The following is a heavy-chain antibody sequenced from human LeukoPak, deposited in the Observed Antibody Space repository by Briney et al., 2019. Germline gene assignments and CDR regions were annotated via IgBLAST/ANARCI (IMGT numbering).Heavy chain of an antibody. Sequence: PSETLSLTCAVYGGSFSGYYWSWIRQPPGKGLEWIGEINHSGSTNYNPSLKSRVTISVDTSKNQFSLKLSSVTAADTAVYYCAGAYQGNSSGWFYWFDYWGQGTLVTVSS. V-gene: IGHV4-34*01. CDR2: INHSGST. J-gene: IGHJ4*02. CDR3: AGAYQGNSSGWFYWFDY. D-gene: IGHD6-19*01. CDR1: GGSFSGYY.